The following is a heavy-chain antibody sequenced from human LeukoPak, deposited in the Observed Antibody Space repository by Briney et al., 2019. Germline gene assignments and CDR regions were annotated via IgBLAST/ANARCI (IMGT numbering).Heavy chain of an antibody. CDR3: AKGIHSGSYRDAFDI. D-gene: IGHD1-26*01. CDR1: GFTFSSYG. Sequence: GGSLRLSCAASGFTFSSYGMHWVRQAPGKGLEWVAVISYDGSNKYYADSVKGRFTISRDNSKNTLYLQMNSLRAEDTAVYYCAKGIHSGSYRDAFDIWGQGTMVTVSS. CDR2: ISYDGSNK. V-gene: IGHV3-30*18. J-gene: IGHJ3*02.